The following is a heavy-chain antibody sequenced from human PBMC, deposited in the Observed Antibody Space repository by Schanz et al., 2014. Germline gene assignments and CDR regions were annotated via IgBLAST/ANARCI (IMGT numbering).Heavy chain of an antibody. Sequence: QVQLVQSGTQVKKPGASVKVSCKASGYTLSAYSLHWVRQAPGQGLEWMGIVNPSVRGTHFAREFQGRVTVTSDTSTSTVYMELSSLRSEDTAVYYCARDGGELVRGAIEGVNHYYYGMDVWGQGTTVTVSS. CDR3: ARDGGELVRGAIEGVNHYYYGMDV. CDR2: VNPSVRGT. V-gene: IGHV1-46*03. J-gene: IGHJ6*02. CDR1: GYTLSAYS. D-gene: IGHD3-10*01.